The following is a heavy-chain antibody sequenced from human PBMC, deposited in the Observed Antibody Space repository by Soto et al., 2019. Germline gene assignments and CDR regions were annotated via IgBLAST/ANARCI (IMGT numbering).Heavy chain of an antibody. J-gene: IGHJ6*02. CDR1: GFTFSNYG. D-gene: IGHD2-2*01. Sequence: QVQLVEFGGGVVQPGRSLRLSCAASGFTFSNYGMHWVRQAPGKGLEWVAVIWHDGSNIYYGDSVKGRFTISRDNSKNTLYLQMNGLRAEDTAVYYWARGDLPDIVLMPAANYGMDVWGQGTTVTVSS. V-gene: IGHV3-33*01. CDR2: IWHDGSNI. CDR3: ARGDLPDIVLMPAANYGMDV.